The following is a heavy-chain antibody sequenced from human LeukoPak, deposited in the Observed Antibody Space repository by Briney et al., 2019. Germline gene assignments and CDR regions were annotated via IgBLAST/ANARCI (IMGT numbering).Heavy chain of an antibody. CDR2: IYSSGST. CDR1: GASISSFH. CDR3: ARKDGDY. Sequence: SETLSLTCSVSGASISSFHWTWFRQPAGRGLEWIGLIYSSGSTLLNPSLKNRVAMSVDLTKNQLSLKLTSVTAADTAMYFCARKDGDYWGRGTLVTVSS. J-gene: IGHJ4*02. V-gene: IGHV4-4*07.